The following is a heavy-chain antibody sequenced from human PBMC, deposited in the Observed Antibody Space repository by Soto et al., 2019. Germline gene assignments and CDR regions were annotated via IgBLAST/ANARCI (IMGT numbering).Heavy chain of an antibody. Sequence: GGSLRLSCAASGFTFSSYGMHWVRQAPGKGLEWGAVISYDGSNKYYSDSVKGRFTISRENSKNTLYLQMNSLRAEDTAVYYCAKERIVVANPFDYWGQGTRVTVSS. D-gene: IGHD3-22*01. J-gene: IGHJ4*02. CDR2: ISYDGSNK. V-gene: IGHV3-30*18. CDR1: GFTFSSYG. CDR3: AKERIVVANPFDY.